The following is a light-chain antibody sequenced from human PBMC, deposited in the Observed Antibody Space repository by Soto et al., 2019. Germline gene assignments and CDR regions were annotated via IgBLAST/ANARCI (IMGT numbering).Light chain of an antibody. CDR3: QKYNSAPWT. CDR1: QGISTS. V-gene: IGKV1-27*01. Sequence: DIQMTQSPSSLSASVGDRVTITCRASQGISTSLVWYQQKPGKVPKLLIHAASTLQSGVPSRFSGSGSGTDFTLTISSLQPEDVATYYCQKYNSAPWTFGQGTKVEIK. CDR2: AAS. J-gene: IGKJ1*01.